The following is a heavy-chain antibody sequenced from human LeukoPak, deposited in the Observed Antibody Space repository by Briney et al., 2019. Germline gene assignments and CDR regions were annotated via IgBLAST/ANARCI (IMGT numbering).Heavy chain of an antibody. Sequence: ASVKVSCKASGYTFTGYYMHWVRQAPGQGLEWMGWINPNSGGTNYAQKFQGRVTMTRDTSISTAHMELSRLRSDDTAVYYCARGPTEWSYLDYWGQGTLVTVSS. V-gene: IGHV1-2*02. CDR1: GYTFTGYY. CDR2: INPNSGGT. CDR3: ARGPTEWSYLDY. J-gene: IGHJ4*02. D-gene: IGHD3-3*01.